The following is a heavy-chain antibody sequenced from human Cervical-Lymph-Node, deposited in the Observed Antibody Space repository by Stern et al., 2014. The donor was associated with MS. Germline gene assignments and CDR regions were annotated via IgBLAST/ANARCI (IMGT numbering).Heavy chain of an antibody. CDR2: INPKGVSA. CDR1: GYTFTNFS. CDR3: AIGAFDI. Sequence: VQLVESGAEVKKPGASVKVSCKASGYTFTNFSMHWVRQAPGQGLEWMGIINPKGVSASYAQKFQGRVTMTRDKSTSTVYMELSSLRSEDTAVYYCAIGAFDIWGQGTMVTVSS. J-gene: IGHJ3*02. V-gene: IGHV1-46*01.